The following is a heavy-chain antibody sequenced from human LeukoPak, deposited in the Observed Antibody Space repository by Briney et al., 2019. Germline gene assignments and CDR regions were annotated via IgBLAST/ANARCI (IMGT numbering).Heavy chain of an antibody. J-gene: IGHJ5*01. Sequence: GGSLRLSCAASGFTFSSYGMHWVRQAPGKGLEWVACIYSDGITKDYADSVKGRFIISRDNSKNTLYLQMKTLRSEDTAVYYCGYYNSGSYSTPDSWGQGTQVTVSS. CDR1: GFTFSSYG. V-gene: IGHV3-30*02. CDR3: GYYNSGSYSTPDS. D-gene: IGHD3-10*01. CDR2: IYSDGITK.